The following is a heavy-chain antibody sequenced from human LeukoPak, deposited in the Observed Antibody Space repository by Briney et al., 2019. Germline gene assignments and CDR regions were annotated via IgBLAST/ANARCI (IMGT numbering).Heavy chain of an antibody. CDR2: IYSDGSR. J-gene: IGHJ4*02. D-gene: IGHD3-22*01. CDR1: GLTVSSNY. V-gene: IGHV3-53*01. CDR3: AKDVDRVQSYYFDY. Sequence: GGSLRLSCAASGLTVSSNYMSWVRQAPGKGLEWVSVIYSDGSRYYAESVKGRFTISRDNSKNTLYLQMNSLRAEDTAIYYCAKDVDRVQSYYFDYWGQGTLVTVSS.